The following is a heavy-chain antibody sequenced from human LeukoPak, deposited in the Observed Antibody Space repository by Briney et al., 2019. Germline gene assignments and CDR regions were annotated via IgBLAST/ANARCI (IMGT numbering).Heavy chain of an antibody. V-gene: IGHV3-30*04. CDR2: ISYDGSNK. CDR1: GFTFSSYA. Sequence: GGSLRLSCAASGFTFSSYAMHWVRQAPGKGLEWVAVISYDGSNKYYADSVKGRFTISRDNSKNTLYLQMNSLRAEDTAVYYCAKDQYYDILTAPDYWGQGTLVTVSS. J-gene: IGHJ4*02. CDR3: AKDQYYDILTAPDY. D-gene: IGHD3-9*01.